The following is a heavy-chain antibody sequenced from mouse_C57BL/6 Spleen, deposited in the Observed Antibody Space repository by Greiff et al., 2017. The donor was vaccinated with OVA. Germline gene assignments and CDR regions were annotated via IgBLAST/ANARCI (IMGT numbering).Heavy chain of an antibody. CDR3: VRRGDYYGSSYNWYFDV. J-gene: IGHJ1*03. CDR2: IRSKSSNYAT. D-gene: IGHD1-1*01. Sequence: EVQLVESGGGLVQPKGSLKLSCAASGFTFNTYAMHWVRQAPGKGLEWVARIRSKSSNYATYYADSVKDRFTISRDDSQSMLYLQMNNLKTEDTAMYYCVRRGDYYGSSYNWYFDVWGTGTTVTVSS. V-gene: IGHV10-3*01. CDR1: GFTFNTYA.